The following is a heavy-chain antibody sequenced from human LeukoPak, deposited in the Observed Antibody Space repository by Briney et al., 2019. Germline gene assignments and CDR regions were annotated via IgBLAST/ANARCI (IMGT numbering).Heavy chain of an antibody. V-gene: IGHV3-48*03. CDR3: AGHFGAWHYFDY. CDR1: GFTFSSYE. J-gene: IGHJ4*02. CDR2: ISSSGSTI. D-gene: IGHD3-3*01. Sequence: GGSLRLSCAASGFTFSSYEMNWVRQAPGKGLEWVSYISSSGSTIYYADSVKGRFTISRDNAKNSLYLQRNSLRAEDTAVYYCAGHFGAWHYFDYWGQGTLVTVSS.